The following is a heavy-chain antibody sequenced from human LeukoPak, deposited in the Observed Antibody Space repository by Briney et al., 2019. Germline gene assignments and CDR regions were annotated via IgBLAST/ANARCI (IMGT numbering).Heavy chain of an antibody. D-gene: IGHD6-13*01. V-gene: IGHV4-61*02. Sequence: SETLSLTCTVSGGSTSSGSYYWSWIRQPAGKGLEWIGRIYTIGSTNYNPSLKSRATRSVDTSTNPSSLKLSSVPAADTAVYYCASERVAAELDFDYWGQGTLVTVSS. CDR2: IYTIGST. CDR3: ASERVAAELDFDY. CDR1: GGSTSSGSYY. J-gene: IGHJ4*02.